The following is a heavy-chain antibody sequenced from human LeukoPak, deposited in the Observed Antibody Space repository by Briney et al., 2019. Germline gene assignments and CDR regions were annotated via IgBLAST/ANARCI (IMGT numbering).Heavy chain of an antibody. CDR2: ISAYNGNT. CDR3: ARTRLRYFDWLLAHDAFDI. CDR1: GYTFTSYG. D-gene: IGHD3-9*01. V-gene: IGHV1-18*01. J-gene: IGHJ3*02. Sequence: ASVKVSCKASGYTFTSYGISWVRQAHGQGLEWMGWISAYNGNTNYAQKLQGRVTMTTDTSTSTAYMELRSLRSDDTAVYYCARTRLRYFDWLLAHDAFDIWGQGTIVTVSS.